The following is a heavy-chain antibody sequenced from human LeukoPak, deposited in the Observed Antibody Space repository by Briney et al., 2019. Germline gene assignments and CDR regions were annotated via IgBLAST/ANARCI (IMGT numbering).Heavy chain of an antibody. V-gene: IGHV4-30-4*01. D-gene: IGHD1-14*01. J-gene: IGHJ5*02. CDR2: IYYSGST. Sequence: SETLSLTCTVSGGSISSGDYYWSWIRQPPGKGLEWIGYIYYSGSTYYNPSLKSRVTISVDTSKNQFSLKLSSVTAAGTAVYYCARGPRRDARSKRFDPWGQGTLVTVSS. CDR1: GGSISSGDYY. CDR3: ARGPRRDARSKRFDP.